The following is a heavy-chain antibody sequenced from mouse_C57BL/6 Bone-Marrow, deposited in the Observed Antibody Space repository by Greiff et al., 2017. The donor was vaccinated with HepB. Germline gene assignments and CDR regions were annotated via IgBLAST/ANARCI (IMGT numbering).Heavy chain of an antibody. V-gene: IGHV1-55*01. D-gene: IGHD2-5*01. Sequence: QVHVKQPGAELVKPGASVKMSCKASGYTFTSYWITWVKQRPGQGLEWIGDIYPGSGSTNYNEKFKSKATLTVDTSSSTAYMQLSSLTSEDSAVYYCASAYYSNAYWGQGTLVTVSA. CDR2: IYPGSGST. J-gene: IGHJ3*01. CDR3: ASAYYSNAY. CDR1: GYTFTSYW.